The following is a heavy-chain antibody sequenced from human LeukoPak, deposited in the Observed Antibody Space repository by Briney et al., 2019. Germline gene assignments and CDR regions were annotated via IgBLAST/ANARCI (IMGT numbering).Heavy chain of an antibody. CDR1: SGSISSYY. CDR3: ARLSSYGIYYSDY. V-gene: IGHV4-59*01. J-gene: IGHJ4*02. Sequence: SETLSLTCTVSSGSISSYYWSWIRQPPGKGLEWIGYIYYSGITNYKPSLKSRVTISVDTSKNQFSLKLSSVTAADTAVYYCARLSSYGIYYSDYWGQGTLVTVSS. CDR2: IYYSGIT. D-gene: IGHD3-3*02.